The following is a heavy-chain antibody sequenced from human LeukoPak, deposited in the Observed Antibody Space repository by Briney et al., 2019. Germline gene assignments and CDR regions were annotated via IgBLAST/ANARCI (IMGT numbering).Heavy chain of an antibody. CDR2: ISSSSSYI. J-gene: IGHJ4*02. D-gene: IGHD3-16*02. CDR3: AREGLRYDHVWGSYRETYNFDY. V-gene: IGHV3-21*01. CDR1: GFTFSSYS. Sequence: GGSLRLSCAASGFTFSSYSMNWVRQAPGEGLEWVSSISSSSSYIYYADSVNGRFTISRDNAKNSLYLQMNSLRAEDTAVYYCAREGLRYDHVWGSYRETYNFDYWGQGTLVTVSS.